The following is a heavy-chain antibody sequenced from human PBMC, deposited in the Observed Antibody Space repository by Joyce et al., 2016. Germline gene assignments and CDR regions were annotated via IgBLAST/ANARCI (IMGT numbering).Heavy chain of an antibody. Sequence: QVQLRQWGAGLLKPSETLSLTCAVSGGPFRGFFWTWVRQPPGKALEWIGDITTRGATNYNPSRRSRVAISVDTSNNQFSLTLTSLSAADMAVYYCARSQRLAPLMYWGQGTLVTVSP. CDR1: GGPFRGFF. D-gene: IGHD6-25*01. CDR2: ITTRGAT. J-gene: IGHJ4*02. CDR3: ARSQRLAPLMY. V-gene: IGHV4-34*02.